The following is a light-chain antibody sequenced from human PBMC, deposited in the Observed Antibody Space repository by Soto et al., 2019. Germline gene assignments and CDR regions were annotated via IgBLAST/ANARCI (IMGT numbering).Light chain of an antibody. CDR3: QQSYGGPPFT. J-gene: IGKJ3*01. CDR2: GAS. CDR1: QSINIF. Sequence: DIQMTQSPSSLSASVGDRVTIACRASQSINIFLNWYQQKPGKAPKLLIYGASSLQSGVPSRFSAAGSGTDFNLSITSLQPEDFGTDYCQQSYGGPPFTFCPGTTVDIK. V-gene: IGKV1-39*01.